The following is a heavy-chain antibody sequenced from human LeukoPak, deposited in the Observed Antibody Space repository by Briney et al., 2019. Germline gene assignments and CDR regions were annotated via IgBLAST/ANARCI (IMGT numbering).Heavy chain of an antibody. J-gene: IGHJ4*02. CDR1: GGSISSSNW. V-gene: IGHV4-4*02. CDR2: IYHSGGT. CDR3: ASVPRGPDIAAAGTPGSYYFDY. D-gene: IGHD6-13*01. Sequence: SGTLSLTCAVSGGSISSSNWWSWVRPPPGKGLEWIGEIYHSGGTNYNPSLKSRVTISVDKSKNQFSLKLSSVTAADTAVYYCASVPRGPDIAAAGTPGSYYFDYWGQGTLVTVSS.